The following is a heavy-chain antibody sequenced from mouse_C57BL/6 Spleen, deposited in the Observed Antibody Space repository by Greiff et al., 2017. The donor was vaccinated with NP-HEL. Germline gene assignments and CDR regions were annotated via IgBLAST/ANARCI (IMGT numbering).Heavy chain of an antibody. CDR1: GYSITSGYD. CDR2: ISYSGST. J-gene: IGHJ3*01. D-gene: IGHD2-5*01. CDR3: ARGDYSNPWFAY. V-gene: IGHV3-1*01. Sequence: DVQLQESGPGMVKPSQSLSLTCTVTGYSITSGYDWHWIRHFPGNKLEWMGYISYSGSTNYNPSLKSRISITHDTSKNHFFLKLNSVTTEDTATYYCARGDYSNPWFAYWGQGTLVTVSA.